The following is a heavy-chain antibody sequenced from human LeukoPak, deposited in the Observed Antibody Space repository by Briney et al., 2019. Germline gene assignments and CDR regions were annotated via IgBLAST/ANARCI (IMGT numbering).Heavy chain of an antibody. Sequence: GASVKVSCKASGYTLTSYDINWVRQATGQGLEWMGWMNPNSGNTGYAQKFQGRVTMTRNTSISTAYMELSSLRSEDTAVYYCAREGQSPGVATVTSFDYWGQGTLVTVSS. J-gene: IGHJ4*02. CDR1: GYTLTSYD. D-gene: IGHD5-12*01. CDR2: MNPNSGNT. V-gene: IGHV1-8*01. CDR3: AREGQSPGVATVTSFDY.